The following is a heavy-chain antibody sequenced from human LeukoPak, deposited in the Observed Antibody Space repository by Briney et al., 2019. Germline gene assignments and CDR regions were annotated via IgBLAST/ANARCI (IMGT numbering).Heavy chain of an antibody. V-gene: IGHV1-69*06. J-gene: IGHJ4*02. CDR2: IIPIFGTA. D-gene: IGHD3-16*01. Sequence: ASVKVSCKASGYTFTSYGISWVRQAPGQGLEWMGGIIPIFGTANYAQKFQGRVTITADKSTSTAYMELSSLRSEDTAVYYCARDPVHDYFDYWGQGTLVTVSS. CDR1: GYTFTSYG. CDR3: ARDPVHDYFDY.